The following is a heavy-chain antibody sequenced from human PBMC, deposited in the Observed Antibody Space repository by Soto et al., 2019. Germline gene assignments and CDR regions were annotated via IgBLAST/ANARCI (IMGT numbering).Heavy chain of an antibody. CDR2: ISGGGDAT. CDR3: ARKVSGSTGRPDLWYFDL. CDR1: GFTFSGYA. Sequence: EVQLLDSGGGLVQPGGSLRLSCAASGFTFSGYALTWFRQAPGKGLEWVSAISGGGDATFYADSVKGRFTISRDNSKNTLYLQMSTLRAEDTAVYYCARKVSGSTGRPDLWYFDLWGRGTLVTVSS. V-gene: IGHV3-23*01. D-gene: IGHD3-10*01. J-gene: IGHJ2*01.